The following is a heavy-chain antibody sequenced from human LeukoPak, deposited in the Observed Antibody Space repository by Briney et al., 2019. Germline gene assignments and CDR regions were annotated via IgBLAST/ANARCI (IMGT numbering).Heavy chain of an antibody. CDR1: GGTFSSYA. Sequence: GASVKVSCKASGGTFSSYAISWVRQAPGQGLEWMGGIIPIFGTANYAQKFQGRVTITADESTSTAYMELSSLRSEDTAVYYCARGDLGELSPPPRYWGQGTLVTVSS. V-gene: IGHV1-69*13. D-gene: IGHD3-16*02. CDR3: ARGDLGELSPPPRY. J-gene: IGHJ4*02. CDR2: IIPIFGTA.